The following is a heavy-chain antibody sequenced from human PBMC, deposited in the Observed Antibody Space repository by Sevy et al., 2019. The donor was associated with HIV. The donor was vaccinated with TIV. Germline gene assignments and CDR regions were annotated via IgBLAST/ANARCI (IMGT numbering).Heavy chain of an antibody. CDR2: ICSGGST. V-gene: IGHV3-53*01. Sequence: GGSLRLSCAASGFTVSSNYMSWVRQAPGKGLEWVSFICSGGSTYYADAVEGRFTITRDNSKNTLYHQMNSRRAADTAVYYCARGIEAALFQHWGQGTLVTVSS. D-gene: IGHD6-13*01. J-gene: IGHJ1*01. CDR1: GFTVSSNY. CDR3: ARGIEAALFQH.